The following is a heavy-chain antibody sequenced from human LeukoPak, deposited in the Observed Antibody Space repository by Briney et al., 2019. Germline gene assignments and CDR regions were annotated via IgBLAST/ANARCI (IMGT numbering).Heavy chain of an antibody. CDR1: GFTFSSYS. V-gene: IGHV3-21*04. D-gene: IGHD6-13*01. CDR2: ISSSSSYI. J-gene: IGHJ4*02. Sequence: GGSLRLSCAASGFTFSSYSMNWVRQAPGKGLEWVSSISSSSSYIYYADSVKGRFTISRDNAKNSLYLQMNSLRADDTALYYCARLAIAAAGTSFDYWGRGTLVTVSS. CDR3: ARLAIAAAGTSFDY.